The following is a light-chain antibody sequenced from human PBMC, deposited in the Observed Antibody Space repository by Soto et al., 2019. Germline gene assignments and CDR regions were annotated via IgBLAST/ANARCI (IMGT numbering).Light chain of an antibody. CDR3: QQYYSPPLT. V-gene: IGKV4-1*01. Sequence: DIVMTQSPDSLVVSLGERATINCESSQSVLYSSNNKNYVAWYQQRPGQPPKLLIYWTSIRESGVPDRFSGSGSGTDFTLTISSLQAEDVAVYFCQQYYSPPLTFGGGTKVEIK. CDR2: WTS. CDR1: QSVLYSSNNKNY. J-gene: IGKJ4*01.